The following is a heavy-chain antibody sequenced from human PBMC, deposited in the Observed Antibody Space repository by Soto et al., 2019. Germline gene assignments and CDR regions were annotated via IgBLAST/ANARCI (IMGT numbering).Heavy chain of an antibody. V-gene: IGHV3-15*01. Sequence: GGSLRLSCAASGFTFSNAWMSWVRQAPGKGREWVGRMKSKTDGGTTDYAAPVKGRFTISRDDSKNTLYLQMNSLKTEDTAVYYCTTENYYGSGSYHYWGQGTLVTVSS. J-gene: IGHJ4*02. CDR2: MKSKTDGGTT. CDR1: GFTFSNAW. CDR3: TTENYYGSGSYHY. D-gene: IGHD3-10*01.